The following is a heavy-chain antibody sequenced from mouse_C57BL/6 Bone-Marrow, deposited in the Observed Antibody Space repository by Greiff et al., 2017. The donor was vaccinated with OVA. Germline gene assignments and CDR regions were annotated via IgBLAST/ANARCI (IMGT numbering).Heavy chain of an antibody. CDR2: IPPTSGST. CDR1: GYTFTSYW. D-gene: IGHD1-1*01. Sequence: QVQLQQPGAELVKPGASVKLSCKASGYTFTSYWMHWVKQRPGQGLEWIGMIPPTSGSTNYNEKFKSKATLTVDKSSSTAYMQLSSLTSEDSAVYYCARRDGRAWFAYWGQGTLVTVSA. V-gene: IGHV1-64*01. J-gene: IGHJ3*01. CDR3: ARRDGRAWFAY.